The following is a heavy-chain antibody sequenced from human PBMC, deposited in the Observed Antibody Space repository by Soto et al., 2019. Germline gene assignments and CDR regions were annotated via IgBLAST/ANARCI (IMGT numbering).Heavy chain of an antibody. CDR2: ISAYNGNT. D-gene: IGHD4-17*01. V-gene: IGHV1-18*01. CDR1: GYTFTSYV. J-gene: IGHJ1*01. Sequence: SSLKLSCKSSGYTFTSYVISWVRQAPGQGLEWMGWISAYNGNTNYAQKLQGRVTMTTDTSTSTAYMELRSLRSDDTAVYYCATYGDYSRMRSFQHWGQGTLVTVSS. CDR3: ATYGDYSRMRSFQH.